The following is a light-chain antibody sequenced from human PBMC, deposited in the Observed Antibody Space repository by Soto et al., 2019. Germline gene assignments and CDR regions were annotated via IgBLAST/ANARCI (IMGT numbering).Light chain of an antibody. J-gene: IGKJ1*01. CDR3: LQSYSRVT. CDR2: AAS. V-gene: IGKV1-39*01. Sequence: EIEMSLSPSSLSASVGDGVTITCRASQSISSYVSWYQQKPGKDPKLLIYAASRLQSGVPSRFSGSRSGTDFTLTISSLQHEDFATYCRLQSYSRVTFGQGTKVDIK. CDR1: QSISSY.